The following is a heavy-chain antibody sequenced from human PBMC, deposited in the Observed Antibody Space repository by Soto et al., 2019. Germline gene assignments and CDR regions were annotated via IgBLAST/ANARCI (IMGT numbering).Heavy chain of an antibody. CDR3: ATDLSSIAARDYYYYYMDF. CDR1: GYTFTSYV. Sequence: ASVKVSCKASGYTFTSYVISWVRQAPGQGLEWMGWISAYNGNTNYAQKLQGRVTMTTDTSTSTAYMELRSLRSDDTAVYYCATDLSSIAARDYYYYYMDFWGKGTTVTVSS. D-gene: IGHD6-6*01. CDR2: ISAYNGNT. J-gene: IGHJ6*03. V-gene: IGHV1-18*01.